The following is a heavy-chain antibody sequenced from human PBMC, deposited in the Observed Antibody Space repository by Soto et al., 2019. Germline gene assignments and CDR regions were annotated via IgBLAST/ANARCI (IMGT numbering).Heavy chain of an antibody. CDR3: ARMGILSEHSLYTMDY. V-gene: IGHV2-26*01. Sequence: QVTLKESGPVLVKPTETLTLTCTVSGFSLSNARMGVSWIRQPPGKALEWLAHIFSNDEKSYNTSLKSRLTISKDTSKSQVVLTMPNMDPVDTATYYGARMGILSEHSLYTMDYWGQGTLVTVSS. D-gene: IGHD3-10*01. J-gene: IGHJ4*02. CDR1: GFSLSNARMG. CDR2: IFSNDEK.